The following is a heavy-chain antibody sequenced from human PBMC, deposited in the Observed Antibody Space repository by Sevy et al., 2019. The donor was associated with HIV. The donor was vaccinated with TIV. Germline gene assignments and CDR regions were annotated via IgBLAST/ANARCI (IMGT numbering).Heavy chain of an antibody. CDR3: ARVDADYDFWSGYLDY. J-gene: IGHJ4*02. V-gene: IGHV3-48*03. CDR1: GFTFSSYE. Sequence: GGSLRLSCAASGFTFSSYEMNWVRQAPGKGLEWVSYISSSGSTIYYADSVKGRFTISRDNAKNSLYLQMNSLRAEDAAVYYCARVDADYDFWSGYLDYWGQGTLVTVSP. D-gene: IGHD3-3*01. CDR2: ISSSGSTI.